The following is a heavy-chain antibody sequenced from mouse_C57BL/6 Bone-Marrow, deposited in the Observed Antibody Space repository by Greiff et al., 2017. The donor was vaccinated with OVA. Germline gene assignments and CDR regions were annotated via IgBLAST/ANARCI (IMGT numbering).Heavy chain of an antibody. V-gene: IGHV1-81*01. CDR2: IYPRSGNT. J-gene: IGHJ4*01. Sequence: VQLQESGAELARPGASVKLSCKASGYTFTSYGISWVKQRTGQGLEWIGEIYPRSGNTYYNEKFKGKATLTADKSSSTAYMELRSLTSEDSAVYVCARWGDHYGSSPYYAMDYWGQGTSVTVSS. CDR1: GYTFTSYG. CDR3: ARWGDHYGSSPYYAMDY. D-gene: IGHD1-1*01.